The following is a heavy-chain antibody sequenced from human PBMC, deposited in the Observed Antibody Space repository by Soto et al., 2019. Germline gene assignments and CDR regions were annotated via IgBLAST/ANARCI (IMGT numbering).Heavy chain of an antibody. V-gene: IGHV3-72*01. CDR2: SRDKAQGYST. J-gene: IGHJ4*02. Sequence: PRGSLRPSCAASGFSLIDHYIDLFRHSPGKCLEWVGRSRDKAQGYSTYYADSVKGRFTISRDNSKNTLYLQMGRLRAEDMAMYYCARDANGAADYWGQGTLVTVSS. CDR3: ARDANGAADY. CDR1: GFSLIDHY. D-gene: IGHD2-8*01.